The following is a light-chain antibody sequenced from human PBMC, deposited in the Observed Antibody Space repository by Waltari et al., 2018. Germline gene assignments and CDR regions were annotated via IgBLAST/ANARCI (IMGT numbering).Light chain of an antibody. CDR3: QQYYGTPRT. J-gene: IGKJ1*01. CDR2: WAS. Sequence: DIMLTQSPDSLAVSLGEGATINCKSSQTLLFPTNNKKYLAWDQQKPRQPPDLLFSWASTRASGVPDRFSASGSGTDYPLTISNLQAEDVAVYYCQQYYGTPRTFGQGTRVEIK. V-gene: IGKV4-1*01. CDR1: QTLLFPTNNKKY.